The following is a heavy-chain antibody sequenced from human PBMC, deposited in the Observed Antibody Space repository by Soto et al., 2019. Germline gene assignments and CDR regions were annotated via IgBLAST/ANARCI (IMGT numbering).Heavy chain of an antibody. V-gene: IGHV1-69*02. Sequence: SVKVSCTASGGTFSSYTISWVRQAPGQGLEWMGRIIPILGIANYAQKFQGRVTITADKSTSTAYMELSSLRSEDTAVYYCARGRSYYYDSSGYLETAFDYYYGMDVWGQGTTVTVSS. CDR3: ARGRSYYYDSSGYLETAFDYYYGMDV. J-gene: IGHJ6*02. D-gene: IGHD3-22*01. CDR1: GGTFSSYT. CDR2: IIPILGIA.